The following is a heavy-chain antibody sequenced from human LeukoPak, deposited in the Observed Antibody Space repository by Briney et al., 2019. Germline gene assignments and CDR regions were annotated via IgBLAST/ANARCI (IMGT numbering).Heavy chain of an antibody. V-gene: IGHV4-59*08. CDR2: VSYSGGT. CDR3: ARGAGRHYYGSGSYEQD. CDR1: GGSIISYS. D-gene: IGHD3-10*01. Sequence: PSETLSLTCTVSGGSIISYSWTWIRQPPGKGLEWIGNVSYSGGTIYNPSLESRVTLSVDTSKNQVSLKFSSVTAADTAVYYCARGAGRHYYGSGSYEQDWGQGTLVTVSS. J-gene: IGHJ4*02.